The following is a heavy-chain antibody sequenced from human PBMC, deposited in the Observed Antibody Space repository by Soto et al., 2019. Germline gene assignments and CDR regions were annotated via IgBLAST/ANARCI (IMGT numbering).Heavy chain of an antibody. J-gene: IGHJ6*02. CDR2: ISYDGSNK. D-gene: IGHD3-10*01. CDR1: GFTFSSYG. V-gene: IGHV3-30*18. Sequence: GGSLRLSCAASGFTFSSYGMHWVRQAPGKGLEWVAVISYDGSNKYYADSVKGRFTISRDNSKNTLYLQMNSLRAEDTAVYYCAKDLFLWFGELSTYYYYGMDVWGQGTTVTVSS. CDR3: AKDLFLWFGELSTYYYYGMDV.